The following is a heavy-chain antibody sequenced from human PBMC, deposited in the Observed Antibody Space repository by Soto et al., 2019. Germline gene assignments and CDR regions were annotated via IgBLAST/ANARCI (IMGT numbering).Heavy chain of an antibody. CDR1: GYTFTSYD. CDR3: VRRHFSRDVYHFDY. Sequence: GASVKVSCKASGYTFTSYDINWVRQATGQGLEWMGWMNPNSGNTGYAQKFQGRVTMTRNTSISTAYMELSSLRSEDTAVYYCVRRHFSRDVYHFDYWGPGTLVTVSS. V-gene: IGHV1-8*01. J-gene: IGHJ4*02. D-gene: IGHD3-16*01. CDR2: MNPNSGNT.